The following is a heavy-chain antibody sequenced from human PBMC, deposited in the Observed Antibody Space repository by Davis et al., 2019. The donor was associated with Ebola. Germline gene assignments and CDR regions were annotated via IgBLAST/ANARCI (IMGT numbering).Heavy chain of an antibody. V-gene: IGHV1-2*02. CDR1: GYTFTGYY. CDR3: ARPDYGDYNWFDP. D-gene: IGHD4-17*01. J-gene: IGHJ5*02. Sequence: AVSVKVSCKASGYTFTGYYMHWVRQAPGQGLEWMGWINPNTGGTNYAQKFQGRVTMTRDTSISTAYMELSRLRSDDTAVYYCARPDYGDYNWFDPWGQGTLVTVSS. CDR2: INPNTGGT.